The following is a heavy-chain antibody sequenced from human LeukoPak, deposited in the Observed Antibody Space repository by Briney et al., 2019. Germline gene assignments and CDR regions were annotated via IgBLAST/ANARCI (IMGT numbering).Heavy chain of an antibody. CDR3: ARVRGLSWWELRRGYFDY. Sequence: MSSETLSLTCTVSGGSVSSGSYYWSWIRQPAGKGLEWIGRIYTSGSTNYNPSLKSRVTISVDTSKNQFSLKLSSVTAADTAVYYCARVRGLSWWELRRGYFDYWGQGTLVTVSS. V-gene: IGHV4-61*02. CDR1: GGSVSSGSYY. CDR2: IYTSGST. D-gene: IGHD1-26*01. J-gene: IGHJ4*02.